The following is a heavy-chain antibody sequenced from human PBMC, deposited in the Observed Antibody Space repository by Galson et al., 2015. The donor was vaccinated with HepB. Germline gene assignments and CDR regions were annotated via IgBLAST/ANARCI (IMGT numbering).Heavy chain of an antibody. CDR2: IYYTGKT. CDR1: GDSISNTNHY. J-gene: IGHJ2*01. CDR3: ARLAESSGSTYFDL. D-gene: IGHD3-22*01. Sequence: SETLSLTCSVSGDSISNTNHYWGWIRQPPGKGMEWIGAIYYTGKTYYNPSLKSRVAISIDTSKNQFSLNLISVTAADTAVYYCARLAESSGSTYFDLWGRGTLVIVSS. V-gene: IGHV4-39*01.